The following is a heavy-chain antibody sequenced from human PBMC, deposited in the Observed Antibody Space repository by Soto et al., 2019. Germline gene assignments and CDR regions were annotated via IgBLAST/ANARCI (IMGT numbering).Heavy chain of an antibody. CDR3: ARGSGWYYY. J-gene: IGHJ4*02. CDR1: GGSIRSYY. V-gene: IGHV4-4*08. D-gene: IGHD6-19*01. CDR2: IYSSGST. Sequence: QVQLQESGPGLVKPSETLSLTCTVSGGSIRSYYWSWIRQPPGKGLEWIGYIYSSGSTNYNPSLKIRVTISVDTSKNQFPLKLSSVTAADTAVYYCARGSGWYYYWGQGTLVTVSS.